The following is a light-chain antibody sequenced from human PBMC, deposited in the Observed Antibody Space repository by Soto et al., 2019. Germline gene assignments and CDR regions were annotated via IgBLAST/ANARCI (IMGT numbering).Light chain of an antibody. J-gene: IGLJ2*01. Sequence: QSVLTQSPSASGTPGQRVTMSCSGSRSNIGSNSVSWYQQLPGTVPKLLIYSDTQRPSGVPDRFSGSKSGTSASLAISGLRSEAEADYYCSAWDGSLSGRVFGGGTKLTVL. V-gene: IGLV1-47*02. CDR3: SAWDGSLSGRV. CDR2: SDT. CDR1: RSNIGSNS.